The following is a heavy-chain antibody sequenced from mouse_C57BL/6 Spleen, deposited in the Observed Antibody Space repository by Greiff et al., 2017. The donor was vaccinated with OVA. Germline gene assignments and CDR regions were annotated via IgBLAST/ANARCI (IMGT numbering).Heavy chain of an antibody. Sequence: DVQLQESGPVLVKPGASVKMSCKASGYTFTDYYMNWVKQSHGKSLEWIGVINPYNGGTSYNQKFKGKATLTVDKSSSTAYMELNSLTSEDSAVYYCARGGGYGWYFDVWGTGTTVTVSS. D-gene: IGHD3-1*01. V-gene: IGHV1-19*01. J-gene: IGHJ1*03. CDR3: ARGGGYGWYFDV. CDR1: GYTFTDYY. CDR2: INPYNGGT.